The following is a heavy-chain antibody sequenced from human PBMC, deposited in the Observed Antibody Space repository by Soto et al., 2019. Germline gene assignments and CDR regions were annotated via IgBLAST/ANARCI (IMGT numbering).Heavy chain of an antibody. CDR2: ISGSGGRT. CDR1: GFPFISYA. V-gene: IGHV3-23*01. CDR3: AKGGYYSLFDI. Sequence: GGSLRLSCVASGFPFISYAMSWGRQTPGKGLEWVSGISGSGGRTYYADSVKGRFTISRDNSNNTLSLQMHILRVEDTAVYFCAKGGYYSLFDIWGQGTMVTVSS. D-gene: IGHD3-16*01. J-gene: IGHJ3*02.